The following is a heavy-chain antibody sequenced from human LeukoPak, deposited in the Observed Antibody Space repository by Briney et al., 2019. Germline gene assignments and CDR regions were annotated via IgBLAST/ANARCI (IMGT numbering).Heavy chain of an antibody. CDR2: IIPIFGTA. V-gene: IGHV1-69*05. J-gene: IGHJ3*02. D-gene: IGHD1-26*01. Sequence: SVKVSCKASGDTFSSYAISWVRQAPGQGLEWMGRIIPIFGTANYAQKFQGRVTITTDESTSTAYMELSSLRSEDTAVYYCARGIVGAAGAFDIWGQGTMVTVSS. CDR1: GDTFSSYA. CDR3: ARGIVGAAGAFDI.